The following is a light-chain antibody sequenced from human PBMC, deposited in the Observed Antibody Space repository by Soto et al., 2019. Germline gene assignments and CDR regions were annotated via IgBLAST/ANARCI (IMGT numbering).Light chain of an antibody. CDR1: QDISNF. CDR2: AAS. Sequence: DIQMTQSPSSLSASIGDRVTITCRASQDISNFLAWYQQKPGKAPKVLIYAASSLQSGAPSRFSGSGSGTDFTLTISSLQPEDVATYYCQKYNRAPRTFGRGTDVEIK. V-gene: IGKV1-27*01. J-gene: IGKJ1*01. CDR3: QKYNRAPRT.